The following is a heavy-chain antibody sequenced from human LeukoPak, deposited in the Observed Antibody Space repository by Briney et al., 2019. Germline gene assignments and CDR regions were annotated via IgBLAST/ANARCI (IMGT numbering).Heavy chain of an antibody. V-gene: IGHV1-69*05. CDR3: VFGYSSGWYQDYFDY. CDR2: IIPIFGTA. Sequence: ASVKVFCKASGGTFSSYAISWVRQAPGQGLEWMGRIIPIFGTANYAQKFQGRVTITTDESTSTAYMELSSLRSEDTAVYYCVFGYSSGWYQDYFDYWGQGTLVTVSS. D-gene: IGHD6-19*01. CDR1: GGTFSSYA. J-gene: IGHJ4*02.